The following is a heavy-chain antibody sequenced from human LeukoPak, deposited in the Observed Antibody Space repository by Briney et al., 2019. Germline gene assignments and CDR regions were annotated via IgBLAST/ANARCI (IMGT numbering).Heavy chain of an antibody. CDR2: LYTSGST. J-gene: IGHJ6*03. V-gene: IGHV4-61*02. CDR3: ARAPHCYYYRDV. CDR1: GGSISSGSSY. Sequence: PSETLSLTCTVSGGSISSGSSYWSWIRQPAGKGLEWIGRLYTSGSTNYNPSLKSRVTISAATCKNQFSLKLRSVTAAGTAVSFCARAPHCYYYRDVGPKRTTDTV.